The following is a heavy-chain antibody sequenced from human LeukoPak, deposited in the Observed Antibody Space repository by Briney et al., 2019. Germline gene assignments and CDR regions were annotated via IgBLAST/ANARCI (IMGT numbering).Heavy chain of an antibody. V-gene: IGHV4-4*02. Sequence: NPSETLSLTCAVSGGSISSNNWWIWVRQPPGKGLEWIGEINHSGSTNYNPSLKSRVTISVDTSKNQFSLKLSSVTAADTAVYYCARAQGSSSWYGTSYELDYWGQGTLVTVSS. CDR1: GGSISSNNW. CDR3: ARAQGSSSWYGTSYELDY. CDR2: INHSGST. D-gene: IGHD6-13*01. J-gene: IGHJ4*02.